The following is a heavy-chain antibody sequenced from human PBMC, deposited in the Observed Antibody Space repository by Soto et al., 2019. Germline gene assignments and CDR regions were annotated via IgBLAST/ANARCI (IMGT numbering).Heavy chain of an antibody. CDR3: AKDIWSYAPRGAFDI. V-gene: IGHV3-15*07. D-gene: IGHD3-16*01. CDR1: GFTFSNAW. CDR2: IKSKTDGGTT. J-gene: IGHJ3*02. Sequence: PGGSLRLSCAASGFTFSNAWMNWVRQAPGKGLEWVGRIKSKTDGGTTDYAAPVKGRFTISRDNAKNSLYLQMNSLRAEDTALYYCAKDIWSYAPRGAFDIWGQGTMVTVSS.